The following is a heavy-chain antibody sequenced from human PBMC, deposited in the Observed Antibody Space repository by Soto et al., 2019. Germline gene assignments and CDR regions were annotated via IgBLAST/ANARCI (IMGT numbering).Heavy chain of an antibody. Sequence: SETLSLTCTVSGGSISSYYWSWIRQPPGKGLEWIGYIYYSGSTNYNPSLKSRVTISVDTSKNQFSLKLSSVTAADTAVYYCARRGIAAAGKGSWNYYYYYYMDVWGKGTTVTVSS. CDR2: IYYSGST. J-gene: IGHJ6*03. D-gene: IGHD6-13*01. CDR3: ARRGIAAAGKGSWNYYYYYYMDV. V-gene: IGHV4-59*08. CDR1: GGSISSYY.